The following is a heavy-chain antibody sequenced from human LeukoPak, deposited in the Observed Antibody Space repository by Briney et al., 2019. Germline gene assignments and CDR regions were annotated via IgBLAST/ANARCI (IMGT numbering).Heavy chain of an antibody. CDR2: ISSSDRTISGSTI. Sequence: GGSLRLSCAASGFTVSNYEMIWVRQAPGKGLEWDAYISSSDRTISGSTIYYADSVKGRFTISRDNAKNSLYLQMNSLRAEDTAVYYCAKPQATYLYIFDYWGQGTLVTVSS. CDR1: GFTVSNYE. J-gene: IGHJ4*02. V-gene: IGHV3-48*03. CDR3: AKPQATYLYIFDY. D-gene: IGHD1-26*01.